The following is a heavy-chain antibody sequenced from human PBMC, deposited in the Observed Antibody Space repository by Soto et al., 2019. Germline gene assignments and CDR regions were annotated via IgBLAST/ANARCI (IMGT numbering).Heavy chain of an antibody. D-gene: IGHD5-12*01. CDR1: GFTFDDYT. V-gene: IGHV3-43*01. J-gene: IGHJ3*02. CDR2: ISWDGGST. Sequence: GESLKISCAASGFTFDDYTMHWVRQAPGKGLEWVSLISWDGGSTYYADSVKGRFTISRDNSKNSLYLQMNSLRTEDTALYYCAKDVAKNDAFDIWGQGTMVTVSS. CDR3: AKDVAKNDAFDI.